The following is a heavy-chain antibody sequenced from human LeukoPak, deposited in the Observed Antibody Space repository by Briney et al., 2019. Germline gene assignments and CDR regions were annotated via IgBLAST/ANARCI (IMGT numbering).Heavy chain of an antibody. J-gene: IGHJ4*02. D-gene: IGHD5-12*01. CDR2: IIPIFGTA. Sequence: ASVKVSCKASGGTFSSYAISWVRQAPGQGLEWMGGIIPIFGTANYAQKFQGRVTITADKSTSTAYMELSSLRSEDTAVYYCARNKEDHSGYDLAPADYWGQGTLVTVSS. CDR1: GGTFSSYA. CDR3: ARNKEDHSGYDLAPADY. V-gene: IGHV1-69*06.